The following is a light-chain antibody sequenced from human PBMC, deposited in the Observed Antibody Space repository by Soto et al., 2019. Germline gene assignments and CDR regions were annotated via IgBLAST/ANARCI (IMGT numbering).Light chain of an antibody. CDR1: QSVSSSY. Sequence: EIVLTQSPGTLSLSPGERATLSCRASQSVSSSYLAWYQQKTGQAPRLLIYGASSRATGIPDRFSGSGSGTDFTLTISRLEPEDXXVXXXXXXXXSPXLTCGGGTKLEIK. CDR3: XXXXXSPXLT. J-gene: IGKJ4*01. CDR2: GAS. V-gene: IGKV3-20*01.